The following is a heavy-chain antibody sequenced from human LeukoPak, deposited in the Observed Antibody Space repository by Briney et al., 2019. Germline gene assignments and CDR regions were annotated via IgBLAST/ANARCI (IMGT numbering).Heavy chain of an antibody. D-gene: IGHD3-3*01. CDR1: GFTFNSYA. V-gene: IGHV3-23*01. CDR2: ISGRGDDT. CDR3: AKGQSRDDFWSGYLPHFDY. J-gene: IGHJ4*02. Sequence: GGSLRLSCAASGFTFNSYAMTWVRQAPGKGLEWVSSISGRGDDTYSADSVKGRFTISRDNSKNTLYLQMNSLRAEDTAVYYCAKGQSRDDFWSGYLPHFDYWGQGTPVTVSS.